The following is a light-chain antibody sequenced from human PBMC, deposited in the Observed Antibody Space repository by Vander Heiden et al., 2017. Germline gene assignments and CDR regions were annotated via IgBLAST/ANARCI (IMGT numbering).Light chain of an antibody. CDR2: KAS. Sequence: DIQVPQSPSTLSASVGDTVTITCRVSPSISSWLAWYQQKPGEAPKLLIYKASILEGGVPSRFSGSGSGTEFTLTITSLQPDDYATYFCQQYNNYPLTFGGGTKVDI. CDR3: QQYNNYPLT. V-gene: IGKV1-5*03. CDR1: PSISSW. J-gene: IGKJ4*01.